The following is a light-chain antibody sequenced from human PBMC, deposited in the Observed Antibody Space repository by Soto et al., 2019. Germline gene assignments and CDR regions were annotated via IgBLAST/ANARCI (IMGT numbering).Light chain of an antibody. V-gene: IGKV1-5*03. CDR2: KAS. Sequence: IQITQSLSTLSASVGSRVPITCRASASISGWLDWYQQKPGKAPKLVIFKASTFKSGVPSRFSGSGSGTEFTLSISSLQTDDFATYYCQQYNIYARTFGQGTKMEIK. CDR3: QQYNIYART. CDR1: ASISGW. J-gene: IGKJ1*01.